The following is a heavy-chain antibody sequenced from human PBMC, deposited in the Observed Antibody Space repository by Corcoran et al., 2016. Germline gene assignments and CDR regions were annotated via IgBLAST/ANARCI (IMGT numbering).Heavy chain of an antibody. CDR1: GGTFSSYA. V-gene: IGHV1-69*01. CDR3: VRTVAVAGTHYYYGMDV. Sequence: QVQLVQSGAEVKKPGSSVKVSCKASGGTFSSYAISWVRQAPGQGLEWMGGIIPIFGTANYAQKFQGRVTITADESTSTAYMELSSLRSEDTAVYYCVRTVAVAGTHYYYGMDVWGQGTTVTVSS. CDR2: IIPIFGTA. D-gene: IGHD6-19*01. J-gene: IGHJ6*02.